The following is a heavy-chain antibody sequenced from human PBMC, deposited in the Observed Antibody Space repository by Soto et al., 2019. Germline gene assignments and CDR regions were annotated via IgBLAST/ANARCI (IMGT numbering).Heavy chain of an antibody. CDR2: IYYSGST. CDR3: AREGSSYGYPFN. CDR1: GGSISSGGYY. D-gene: IGHD5-18*01. Sequence: SETLSLTCTVSGGSISSGGYYWSWIRQHPGKGLEWIGYIYYSGSTYYNPSLKSRVTISVDTSKNQFSLKLSSVTAADTAVYYCAREGSSYGYPFNRGQATLVTVSS. J-gene: IGHJ4*02. V-gene: IGHV4-31*03.